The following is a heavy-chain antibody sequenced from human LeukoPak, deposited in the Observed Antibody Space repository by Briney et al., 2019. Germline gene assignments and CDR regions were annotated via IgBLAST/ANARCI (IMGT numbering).Heavy chain of an antibody. CDR2: ISGSGGST. D-gene: IGHD6-13*01. Sequence: PGGSLRLSCAASGFTFSSYAMSWVRQAPGKGLEWVTAISGSGGSTYYADSVKGRFTISRDNSKNTLYLQMNSLRAEDTAVYYCAKESHRQQLVRRTFDYSGPGTLVTVSS. CDR3: AKESHRQQLVRRTFDY. CDR1: GFTFSSYA. J-gene: IGHJ4*02. V-gene: IGHV3-23*01.